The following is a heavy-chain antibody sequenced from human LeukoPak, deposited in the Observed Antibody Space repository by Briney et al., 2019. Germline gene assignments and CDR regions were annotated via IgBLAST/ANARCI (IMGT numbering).Heavy chain of an antibody. Sequence: PSETLSLTCTVSGGSISSSSYYWGWIRQPPGKGLEWIGSIYYSGSTYYNPSLKSRVTISVDTSKNQFSLKLSSVTAADTAVYYCAREWNGYDSGSYMFDYWGQGTLVTVSS. CDR2: IYYSGST. CDR1: GGSISSSSYY. D-gene: IGHD3-10*01. J-gene: IGHJ4*02. CDR3: AREWNGYDSGSYMFDY. V-gene: IGHV4-39*07.